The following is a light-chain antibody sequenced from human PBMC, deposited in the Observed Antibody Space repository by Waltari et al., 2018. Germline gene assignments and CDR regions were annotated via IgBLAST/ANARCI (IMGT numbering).Light chain of an antibody. CDR3: QQAYTPPWT. J-gene: IGKJ1*01. Sequence: DIQLPQSPTSLSAFVGDRVTITCRASQTISRYLMWYQQKPGKAPNLLIYAAPTLQSGVPSRFSASGSGTDFTLAISSLQPEDFATYFCQQAYTPPWTFGLGTRVEVK. V-gene: IGKV1-39*01. CDR2: AAP. CDR1: QTISRY.